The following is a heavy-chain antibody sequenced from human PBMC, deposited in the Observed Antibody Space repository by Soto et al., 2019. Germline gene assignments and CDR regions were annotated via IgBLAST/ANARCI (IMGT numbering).Heavy chain of an antibody. Sequence: ASVKVSCKASGYTFTSYAMHWVRQAPGQRLEWMGWINAGNGNTKYSRKFQGRVTITRDTSASTAYMELSSLRSEDTAVYYCGRDKGGYHPSYLSNWFDPWGQGTLVTVSS. V-gene: IGHV1-3*01. J-gene: IGHJ5*02. CDR3: GRDKGGYHPSYLSNWFDP. CDR2: INAGNGNT. D-gene: IGHD1-26*01. CDR1: GYTFTSYA.